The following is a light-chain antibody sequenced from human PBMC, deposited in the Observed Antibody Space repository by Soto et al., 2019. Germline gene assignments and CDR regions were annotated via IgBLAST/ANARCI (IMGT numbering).Light chain of an antibody. V-gene: IGKV3-11*01. Sequence: EIVLTQSPATLSLSPGERATLPCRASQSVSTSLAWYQQRPGQASRLLIYDVSNRAAGVPARFSGSGSGTDFTLTISNLEPEDFAIYYCQERSNWPRLTFGGGTTVEIK. CDR2: DVS. CDR1: QSVSTS. CDR3: QERSNWPRLT. J-gene: IGKJ4*01.